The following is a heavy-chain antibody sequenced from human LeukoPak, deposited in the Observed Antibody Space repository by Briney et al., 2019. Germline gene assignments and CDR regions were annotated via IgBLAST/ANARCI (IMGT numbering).Heavy chain of an antibody. CDR2: IKQDGGAE. CDR1: GFTFSRYW. D-gene: IGHD5-12*01. Sequence: GGSLRLSCAASGFTFSRYWMNWVRQAPGKGLEWVANIKQDGGAENYVDSVKGRFTVSRDNSKNTLYLQMNSLRAEDTAVYYCARGLDSGYDIVYAYWGQGTLVTVSS. V-gene: IGHV3-7*01. J-gene: IGHJ4*02. CDR3: ARGLDSGYDIVYAY.